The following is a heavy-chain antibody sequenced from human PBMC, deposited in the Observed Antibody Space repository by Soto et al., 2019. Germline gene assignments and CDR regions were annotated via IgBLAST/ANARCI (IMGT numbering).Heavy chain of an antibody. J-gene: IGHJ3*02. CDR3: ARRSPSWAFDI. Sequence: EVQLLESGGGLVQPGGSLRLSCAASGFTFSNYAMNWVRQAPGKGLEWVSVISGSGSSTYYADSVKGRFSISRDHSKNTLYLQMSSLRADDTVVYYCARRSPSWAFDIWGQGTMVTVSS. CDR1: GFTFSNYA. CDR2: ISGSGSST. V-gene: IGHV3-23*01. D-gene: IGHD2-15*01.